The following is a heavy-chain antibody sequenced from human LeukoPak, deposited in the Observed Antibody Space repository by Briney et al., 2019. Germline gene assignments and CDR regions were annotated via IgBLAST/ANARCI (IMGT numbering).Heavy chain of an antibody. D-gene: IGHD3-22*01. Sequence: PAGGSLRLSCAASGFTFSSYAMSWVRQAPGKGLEWVSAISGSGGSTYYADSVKGRFTISRDNSKNTLYLQMNSLRAEDTAVYYCAKDLSDGYWIRAGYFQHWGQGTLVTVSS. J-gene: IGHJ1*01. CDR2: ISGSGGST. V-gene: IGHV3-23*01. CDR1: GFTFSSYA. CDR3: AKDLSDGYWIRAGYFQH.